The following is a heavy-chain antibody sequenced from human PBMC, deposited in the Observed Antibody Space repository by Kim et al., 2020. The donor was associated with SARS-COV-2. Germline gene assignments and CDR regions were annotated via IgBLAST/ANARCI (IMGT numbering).Heavy chain of an antibody. CDR3: ARDLSLPNYDFWSGYLDY. CDR1: GFTFSSYG. CDR2: IWYDGSNK. D-gene: IGHD3-3*01. J-gene: IGHJ4*02. V-gene: IGHV3-33*01. Sequence: GGSLRLSCAASGFTFSSYGMHWVRPAPGKGLEWVAVIWYDGSNKYYADSVKGRFTISRDNSKNTLYLQMNSLRAEDTAVYYCARDLSLPNYDFWSGYLDYWGQGTLVTVSS.